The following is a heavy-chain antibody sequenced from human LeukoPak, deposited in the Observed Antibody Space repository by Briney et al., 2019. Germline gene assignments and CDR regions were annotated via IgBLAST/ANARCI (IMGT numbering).Heavy chain of an antibody. D-gene: IGHD2-15*01. CDR3: VREARGYCSVGTCYFDY. CDR1: GYMFIGYY. J-gene: IGHJ4*02. CDR2: INPNSGGT. Sequence: ASVKVSCKASGYMFIGYYIHWVRQAHGQGLEWMGWINPNSGGTNYAQKFQGRVSMPRDTSINTAYMELRRLTSDDTAVYYCVREARGYCSVGTCYFDYWGQGTLVTVSS. V-gene: IGHV1-2*02.